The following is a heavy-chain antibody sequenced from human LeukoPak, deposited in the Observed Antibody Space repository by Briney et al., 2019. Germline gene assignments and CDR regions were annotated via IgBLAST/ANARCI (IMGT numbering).Heavy chain of an antibody. D-gene: IGHD6-19*01. Sequence: ASVKVSCKASGYTFTGYGISWLRKAPGQGLEWMGWISAYNGNTNYAQKVQGRVTMTTDTSTSTAYMELRSLTSDDTAMYYCARSDSSGRYGGYFYYYMDVWGKGTTVTVSS. CDR2: ISAYNGNT. J-gene: IGHJ6*03. CDR1: GYTFTGYG. CDR3: ARSDSSGRYGGYFYYYMDV. V-gene: IGHV1-18*01.